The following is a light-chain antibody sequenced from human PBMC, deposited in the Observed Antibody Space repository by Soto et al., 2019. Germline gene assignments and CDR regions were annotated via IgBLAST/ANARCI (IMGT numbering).Light chain of an antibody. J-gene: IGKJ4*01. V-gene: IGKV3-20*01. CDR1: QSISDT. CDR3: QQYGSSPL. CDR2: GAS. Sequence: EIVMTQSPATLSVSPGGRATLSCRASQSISDTLAWYQQKPGQAPRLLIHGASSRATGIPDRFSGSGSGTDFTLTISRLEPEDFAVYYCQQYGSSPLFGGGTKVDI.